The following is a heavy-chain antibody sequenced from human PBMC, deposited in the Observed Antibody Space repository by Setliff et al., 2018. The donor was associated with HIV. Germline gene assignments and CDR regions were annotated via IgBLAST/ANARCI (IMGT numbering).Heavy chain of an antibody. CDR3: ARSSIVQVPAAPDAPFDV. CDR1: GYSISSTNW. CDR2: IYYSGSI. D-gene: IGHD2-2*01. Sequence: NPSETLSLTCAVSGYSISSTNWWGWLRQPPGKGLEWIGYIYYSGSINYNPSLKSRVTMAVDTSKNQFSLRLRSVTAVDTAVYYCARSSIVQVPAAPDAPFDVWGQGTMVTVS. V-gene: IGHV4-28*05. J-gene: IGHJ3*01.